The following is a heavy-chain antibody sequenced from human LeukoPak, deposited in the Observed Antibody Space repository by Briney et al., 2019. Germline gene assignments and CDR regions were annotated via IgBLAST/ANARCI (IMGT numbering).Heavy chain of an antibody. CDR2: ISSSGDST. Sequence: GGSLRLSCAASGFTFSNYVMSWVRQAPGKGLECVSVISSSGDSTYYADSVKGRFAISRDNSKNTLYLQMSSLRAEDTAVYYCAKDSDFWSGYYTASDYWGQGSLVTVSS. V-gene: IGHV3-23*01. CDR1: GFTFSNYV. CDR3: AKDSDFWSGYYTASDY. J-gene: IGHJ4*02. D-gene: IGHD3-3*01.